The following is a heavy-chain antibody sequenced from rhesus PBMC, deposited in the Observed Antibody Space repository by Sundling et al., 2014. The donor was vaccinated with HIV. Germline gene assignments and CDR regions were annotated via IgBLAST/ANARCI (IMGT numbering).Heavy chain of an antibody. CDR1: GFIFDDYT. CDR2: ISWNSGNI. CDR3: TRARVRWGDYYES. J-gene: IGHJ4*01. D-gene: IGHD3-34*01. V-gene: IGHV3-134*01. Sequence: EVQLVESGGGLVQPGGSLRLSCEASGFIFDDYTMSWVRQAPGKGLEWVSRISWNSGNINYADSVKGRFTISRDNAKNSLILQMTRLRDEDTAVYYCTRARVRWGDYYESWGQGVLVTVSS.